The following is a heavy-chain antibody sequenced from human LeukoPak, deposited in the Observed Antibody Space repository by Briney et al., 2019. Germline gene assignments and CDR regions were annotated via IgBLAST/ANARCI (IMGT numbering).Heavy chain of an antibody. CDR1: GYTFTSYY. CDR3: AXAXFRDIVVVVTARRSWFDP. J-gene: IGHJ5*02. D-gene: IGHD2-15*01. CDR2: INPSGGST. V-gene: IGHV1-46*01. Sequence: ASVKVSCKASGYTFTSYYMHWVRQAPGQGLEWMGIINPSGGSTSYAQKFQGRVTMTRDMSTSTVYMELSSLRSEDTAVYYCAXAXFRDIVVVVTARRSWFDPWGQGTLVTVSS.